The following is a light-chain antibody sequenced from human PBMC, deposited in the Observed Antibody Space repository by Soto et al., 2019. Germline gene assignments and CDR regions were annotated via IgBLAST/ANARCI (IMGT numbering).Light chain of an antibody. J-gene: IGLJ1*01. V-gene: IGLV2-14*03. CDR2: NVC. CDR1: SSDVGAYNF. CDR3: TSSTSRGTYV. Sequence: QSALTQPASVSGSPGQSITISCTGTSSDVGAYNFVSWYRQHPGKAPKLIIYNVCNRPSGVSNRFSGSKSANTASLTISGLQAEDEADYYCTSSTSRGTYVFGTGTKVTVL.